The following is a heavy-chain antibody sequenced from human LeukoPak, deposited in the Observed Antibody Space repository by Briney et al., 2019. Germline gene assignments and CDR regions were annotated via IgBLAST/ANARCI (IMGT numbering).Heavy chain of an antibody. CDR2: IHHNGDT. J-gene: IGHJ4*02. CDR1: GGSLSSGGYY. Sequence: SQTLSLTCTVSGGSLSSGGYYSSWIRQPPGKGLEWLGYIHHNGDTYYNPSLEGRVTISVETSENQFSLKLTSVTAADTAVYYCARDAYSYTENWGQGALVTVSS. CDR3: ARDAYSYTEN. D-gene: IGHD5-24*01. V-gene: IGHV4-30-2*01.